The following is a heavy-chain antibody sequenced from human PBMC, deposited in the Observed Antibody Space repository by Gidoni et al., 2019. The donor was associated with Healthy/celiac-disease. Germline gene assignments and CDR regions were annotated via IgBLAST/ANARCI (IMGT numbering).Heavy chain of an antibody. CDR2: IYYSGST. CDR3: AIAYYDFWSGYYSWFDP. Sequence: QLQLQESGPGLVTPSATLSLTCTVSGGSISRRSYSWGWIRQPPGKGLEWIGSIYYSGSTYYNPSLKSRVTISVDTSKNQFSLKLSSVTAADTAVYYCAIAYYDFWSGYYSWFDPWGQGTLVTVSS. J-gene: IGHJ5*02. V-gene: IGHV4-39*01. D-gene: IGHD3-3*01. CDR1: GGSISRRSYS.